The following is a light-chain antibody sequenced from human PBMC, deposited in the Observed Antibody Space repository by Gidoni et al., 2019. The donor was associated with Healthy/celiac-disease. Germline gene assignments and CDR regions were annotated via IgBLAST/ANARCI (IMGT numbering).Light chain of an antibody. J-gene: IGKJ5*01. V-gene: IGKV3-11*01. CDR3: QQRSNWPPIT. CDR1: QSVSSY. Sequence: EIVLTQSPATLSLSPGERATLSCRASQSVSSYLAWYQQKPGQAPRLPIYDASNRATGIPARFSGSGAGTDFTLTNSSLGPEDFAVYCCQQRSNWPPITFGQGTRLEIK. CDR2: DAS.